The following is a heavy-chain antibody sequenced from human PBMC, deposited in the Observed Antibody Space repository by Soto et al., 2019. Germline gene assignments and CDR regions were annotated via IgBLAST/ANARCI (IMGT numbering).Heavy chain of an antibody. CDR1: GFTFSSYG. CDR2: ISYDGSNT. V-gene: IGHV3-30*18. J-gene: IGHJ6*02. CDR3: AKDQRAVAPPYSFFSGMDV. Sequence: QVQLVESGGGVVQPGRSLRLSCAASGFTFSSYGIHWVRQAPGKGLEWVTVISYDGSNTYYADSVKGRFTISRDNSKNTLYLQMNSLRAEDTAVYYCAKDQRAVAPPYSFFSGMDVWGQGTTVTVSS. D-gene: IGHD2-21*01.